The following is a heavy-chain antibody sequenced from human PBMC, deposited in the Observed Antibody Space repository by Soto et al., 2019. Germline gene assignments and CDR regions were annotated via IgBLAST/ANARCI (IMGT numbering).Heavy chain of an antibody. D-gene: IGHD6-19*01. J-gene: IGHJ4*02. CDR2: ISCCGGST. Sequence: EVQLLESGGGVVQPGGSLRLSCVASGFNFKKFAMAWVRQAPGEGLEWVSGISCCGGSTSYADSVKGRFSIARDDSKNTLSLQMNSLRVEDTAQYYYAKADGEQWLVPPLDNWGQGTLVTVS. V-gene: IGHV3-23*01. CDR3: AKADGEQWLVPPLDN. CDR1: GFNFKKFA.